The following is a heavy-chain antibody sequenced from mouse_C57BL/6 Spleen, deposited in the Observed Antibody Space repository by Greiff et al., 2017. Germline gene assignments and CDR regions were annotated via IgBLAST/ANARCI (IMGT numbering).Heavy chain of an antibody. V-gene: IGHV5-17*01. CDR2: ISSGSSTI. D-gene: IGHD1-1*01. J-gene: IGHJ4*01. CDR3: AGTITTVPYYAMDY. CDR1: GFTFSDYG. Sequence: EVNVVESGGGLVKPGGSLKLSCAASGFTFSDYGMHWVRQASEKGLEWVAYISSGSSTIYYADTVKGRFTISRNNAKKTLFLQMTSLRSEDTAMYYCAGTITTVPYYAMDYWGQGTSVTVSS.